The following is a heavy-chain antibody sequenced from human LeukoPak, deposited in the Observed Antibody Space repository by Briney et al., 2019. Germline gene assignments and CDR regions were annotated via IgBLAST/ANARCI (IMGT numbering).Heavy chain of an antibody. J-gene: IGHJ3*01. V-gene: IGHV1-2*02. CDR2: IKSNSGGI. CDR1: GYTFTDYY. Sequence: ASVKVSCKTSGYTFTDYYLHWVRQAPGQGLEWMGWIKSNSGGIHYSQKFQDRVFITRDTSINTVYMELSSLTSGDTAIYYCAREPRINMSPDAFDFWGQGTLVTVFS. D-gene: IGHD3-10*02. CDR3: AREPRINMSPDAFDF.